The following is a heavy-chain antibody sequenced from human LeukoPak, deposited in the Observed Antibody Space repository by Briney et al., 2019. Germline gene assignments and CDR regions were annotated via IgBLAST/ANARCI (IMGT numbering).Heavy chain of an antibody. CDR3: ATRSGYSGYDYGNWYFDL. Sequence: ASVKVSCKVSGYILTELSMHWVRQAPGKGLEWMGGFDPEDGETIYAQKFQGRVTMTEDTSTDTAYMELSSLRSEDTAVYYCATRSGYSGYDYGNWYFDLWGRGTLVTVSS. CDR1: GYILTELS. D-gene: IGHD5-12*01. J-gene: IGHJ2*01. V-gene: IGHV1-24*01. CDR2: FDPEDGET.